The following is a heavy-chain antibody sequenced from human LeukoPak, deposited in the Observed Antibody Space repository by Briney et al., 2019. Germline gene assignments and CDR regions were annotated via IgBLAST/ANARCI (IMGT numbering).Heavy chain of an antibody. J-gene: IGHJ4*02. CDR1: GFTFSNYW. CDR2: ISNDGSLI. Sequence: GGSLRLSCAASGFTFSNYWVHWVRQAPGKGLVWVSRISNDGSLIGYADSVKGRFTISRDNSKNTLYLQMNSLRAEDTAVYYCAKAFGQNFGAYYFDYWGQGTLVTVSS. CDR3: AKAFGQNFGAYYFDY. D-gene: IGHD3-3*01. V-gene: IGHV3-74*01.